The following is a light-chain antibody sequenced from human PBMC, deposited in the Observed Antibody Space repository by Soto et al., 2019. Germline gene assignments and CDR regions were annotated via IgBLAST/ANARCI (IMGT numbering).Light chain of an antibody. CDR2: EVN. V-gene: IGLV2-23*02. CDR3: CSYTSSETVV. CDR1: NSDVGKYDF. Sequence: QSVLTQPASVSGTPGQAITISCTGTNSDVGKYDFVSWYQHYPDKATKFIIYEVNKRPSGVSHRFSGSKSGSTASLTISGLQAEDEAHYYCCSYTSSETVVFGGGTKVTVL. J-gene: IGLJ3*02.